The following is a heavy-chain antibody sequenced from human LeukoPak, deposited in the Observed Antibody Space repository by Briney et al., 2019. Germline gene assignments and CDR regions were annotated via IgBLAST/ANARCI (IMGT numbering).Heavy chain of an antibody. V-gene: IGHV3-11*01. CDR1: GFTFSDYY. J-gene: IGHJ5*02. CDR3: ARDFRVVRGVIITDNWFDP. CDR2: ISSSGSTI. Sequence: GGCLRLSCAASGFTFSDYYMSWIRQAPGKGLEWVSYISSSGSTIYYADSVKGRFTISRDNAKNSLYLQMNSLRAEDTAVYYCARDFRVVRGVIITDNWFDPWGQGTLVTVSS. D-gene: IGHD3-10*01.